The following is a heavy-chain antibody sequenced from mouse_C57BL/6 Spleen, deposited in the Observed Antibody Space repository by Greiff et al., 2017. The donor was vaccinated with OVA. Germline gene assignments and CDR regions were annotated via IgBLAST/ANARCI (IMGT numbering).Heavy chain of an antibody. CDR3: ARDDDGDAWFAY. D-gene: IGHD2-12*01. Sequence: LVESGGGLVKPGGSLKLSCAASGFTFSSYAMSWVRQTPEKRLEWVATISDGGSYTYYPDNVKGRFTISRDNAKNNLYLQMSHLKSEDTAMYYCARDDDGDAWFAYWGQGTLVTVSA. J-gene: IGHJ3*01. V-gene: IGHV5-4*01. CDR2: ISDGGSYT. CDR1: GFTFSSYA.